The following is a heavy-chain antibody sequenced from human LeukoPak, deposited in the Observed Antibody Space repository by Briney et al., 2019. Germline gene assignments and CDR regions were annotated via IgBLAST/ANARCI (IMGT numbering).Heavy chain of an antibody. CDR3: MRDYMGWFDP. V-gene: IGHV3-30-3*01. CDR1: GFSLSNFQ. D-gene: IGHD3-10*01. Sequence: GSLRLSCVASGFSLSNFQMYWVRQAPGKGLEWVSIISLGGSTEFYADSVKGRFTISRDTASNTMHLEMNNLRIEDTAVYYCMRDYMGWFDPWGQGSLVTVSS. J-gene: IGHJ5*02. CDR2: ISLGGSTE.